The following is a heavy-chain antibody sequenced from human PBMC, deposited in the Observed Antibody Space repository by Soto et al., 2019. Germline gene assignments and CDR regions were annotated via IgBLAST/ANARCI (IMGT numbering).Heavy chain of an antibody. D-gene: IGHD2-15*01. Sequence: QITLKESGPTLVKPTQTLTLTCTFSGFSLSTSGVGVGWIRQPPGKALEWLAIIYWDDDKRYSPSLKSRLTITKDTCKNQVVLTMTNMDPVDTATYYCAHRRAYCSGGSCYSIWFDPWGQGTLVTVAS. CDR1: GFSLSTSGVG. J-gene: IGHJ5*02. V-gene: IGHV2-5*02. CDR2: IYWDDDK. CDR3: AHRRAYCSGGSCYSIWFDP.